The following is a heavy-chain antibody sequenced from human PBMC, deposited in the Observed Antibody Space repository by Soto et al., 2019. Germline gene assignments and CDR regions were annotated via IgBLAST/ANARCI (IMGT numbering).Heavy chain of an antibody. CDR3: ARGIKASSYAFDI. D-gene: IGHD1-20*01. Sequence: GGSLRLSCAASGFTFSTYAMYWVRQAPGKRLEWVAVISYDGTNKYFADSVKGRFTISRDNSKNTLYLQMNSPRAEDTALYYCARGIKASSYAFDIWGKGXMVTVSS. CDR2: ISYDGTNK. CDR1: GFTFSTYA. V-gene: IGHV3-30-3*01. J-gene: IGHJ3*02.